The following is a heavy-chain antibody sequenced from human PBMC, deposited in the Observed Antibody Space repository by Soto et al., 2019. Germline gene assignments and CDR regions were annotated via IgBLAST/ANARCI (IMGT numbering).Heavy chain of an antibody. V-gene: IGHV3-23*01. D-gene: IGHD6-13*01. CDR1: GFTFSSYA. CDR3: ATDTSTWYGGLDYYAMDV. J-gene: IGHJ6*02. CDR2: ISSSGSST. Sequence: EVQLLESGGGLVQPGGSLRLSCEASGFTFSSYAMSWVRQAPGKGLEWVSAISSSGSSTYYADSVKGRFTISRDNSKNTLYLQMNSLRAEDTAVYYCATDTSTWYGGLDYYAMDVWGQGTTVTVS.